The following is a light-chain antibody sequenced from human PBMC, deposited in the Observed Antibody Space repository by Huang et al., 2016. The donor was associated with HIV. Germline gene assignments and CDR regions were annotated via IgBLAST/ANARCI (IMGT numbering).Light chain of an antibody. CDR1: QDIISY. CDR3: QQYYSYPRT. V-gene: IGKV1-8*01. Sequence: AIRMTQSPSSLSASTGDRVTITCRASQDIISYLAWYQQKPGKAPKLLIYAASAFQSGVPSRFSGSGSGTDFTLTISCLQSEDFATYYCQQYYSYPRTFGQGTKVEIK. J-gene: IGKJ1*01. CDR2: AAS.